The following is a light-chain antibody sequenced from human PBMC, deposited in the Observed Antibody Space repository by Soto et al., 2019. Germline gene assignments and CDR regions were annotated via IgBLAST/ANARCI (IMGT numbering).Light chain of an antibody. CDR3: QQYGSSPRT. CDR1: QSVSSIY. Sequence: EIVLTQSPGTLSLSPGERATLSCRASQSVSSIYLAWYQQKPGQAPRLLIYGASSSATGIPDRFSGSGSGTYFTLTIRRLEPEDFAVYYCQQYGSSPRTFCQGTKVEIK. J-gene: IGKJ1*01. V-gene: IGKV3-20*01. CDR2: GAS.